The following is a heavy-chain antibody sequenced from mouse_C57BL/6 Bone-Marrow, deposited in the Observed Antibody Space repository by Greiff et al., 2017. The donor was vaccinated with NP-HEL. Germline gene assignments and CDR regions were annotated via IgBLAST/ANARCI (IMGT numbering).Heavy chain of an antibody. CDR2: IWRAGST. CDR3: AKGGLLRSPYFDY. V-gene: IGHV2-5*01. CDR1: GFSLTSYG. Sequence: VKLQESGPGLVQPSQSLSITCTVSGFSLTSYGVHWVRQSPGKGLEWLGVIWRAGSTDYNAAFMSRLSITKDNSTSQVFLKMNSLQADDTAIYYCAKGGLLRSPYFDYWGQGTTLTVSS. D-gene: IGHD1-1*01. J-gene: IGHJ2*01.